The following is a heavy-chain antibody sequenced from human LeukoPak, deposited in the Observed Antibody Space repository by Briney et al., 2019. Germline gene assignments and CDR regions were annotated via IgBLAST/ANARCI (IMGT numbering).Heavy chain of an antibody. J-gene: IGHJ4*02. D-gene: IGHD1-26*01. Sequence: PGGSLRLSCVASGLSVSSNYMSWVRQAPGKGLEWVGFIRSKAYGGTIEYAASVKGRFTISRDDSKSIAYLQMNSLKTEDTAVYYCTRSPSWDSGSFDYWGQGTLVTVSS. CDR2: IRSKAYGGTI. V-gene: IGHV3-49*04. CDR1: GLSVSSNY. CDR3: TRSPSWDSGSFDY.